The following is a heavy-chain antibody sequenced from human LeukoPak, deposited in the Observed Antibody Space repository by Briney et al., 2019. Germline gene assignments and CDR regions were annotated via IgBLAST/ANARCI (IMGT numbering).Heavy chain of an antibody. J-gene: IGHJ6*02. V-gene: IGHV5-51*01. CDR2: IYPGDSDT. D-gene: IGHD3-22*01. Sequence: GESLKISCKGSGYSFTSYWIGWVRQMPGKGLEWMGIIYPGDSDTRYSPSFQGQVTISADKSISTAYLQWSSLKASDTAMYYCARLGEDYYDSSGPPSLGGMDVWGQGTTVTVSS. CDR3: ARLGEDYYDSSGPPSLGGMDV. CDR1: GYSFTSYW.